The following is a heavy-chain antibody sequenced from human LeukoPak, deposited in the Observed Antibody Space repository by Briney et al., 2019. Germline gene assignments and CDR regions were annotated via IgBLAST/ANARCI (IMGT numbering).Heavy chain of an antibody. Sequence: GASVKVSCKXSGYTFTGYYMHWVRQAPGQGLEWMGWINPNSGGTKYAQKFQGRVTMTSDASISTAYMELSSLRSDDTAVYYCASRPDQHLLYYFDYWGQGALVTVSS. CDR1: GYTFTGYY. J-gene: IGHJ4*02. V-gene: IGHV1-2*02. CDR3: ASRPDQHLLYYFDY. CDR2: INPNSGGT. D-gene: IGHD2-15*01.